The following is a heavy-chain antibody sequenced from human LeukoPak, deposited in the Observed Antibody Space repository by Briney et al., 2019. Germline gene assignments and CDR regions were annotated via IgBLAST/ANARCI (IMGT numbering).Heavy chain of an antibody. CDR3: ARETTYDSSGYYYGPADA. V-gene: IGHV4-4*07. J-gene: IGHJ5*02. CDR1: GGSISSYY. CDR2: IYTSGST. Sequence: SETLSLTCTVSGGSISSYYWSWTRQPAGKGLEWIGRIYTSGSTNYNPSLKSRVTMSVDTSKNQFSLKLSSVTAADTAVYYCARETTYDSSGYYYGPADAWGQGTLVTVSS. D-gene: IGHD3-22*01.